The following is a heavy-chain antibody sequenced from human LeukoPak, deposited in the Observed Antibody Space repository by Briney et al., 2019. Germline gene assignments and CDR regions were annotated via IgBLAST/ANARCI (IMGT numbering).Heavy chain of an antibody. D-gene: IGHD6-13*01. V-gene: IGHV4-31*03. CDR1: GGSISSGGYY. CDR2: IYYSGST. J-gene: IGHJ6*02. CDR3: ARARYSSWYRLEIYYYYGMDV. Sequence: PSETLSLTCTVSGGSISSGGYYWSWIRQHPGKGLEWIGYIYYSGSTYYNPSLKSRVTISVDTSKNQFSLKLSSVTAADTAVYYCARARYSSWYRLEIYYYYGMDVWGQGTTVTVSS.